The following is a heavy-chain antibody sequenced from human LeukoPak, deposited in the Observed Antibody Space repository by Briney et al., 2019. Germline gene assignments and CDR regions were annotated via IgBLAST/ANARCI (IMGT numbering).Heavy chain of an antibody. Sequence: WEKVSYKASVGTFSSYAIRWVRQAPAQGLEGMVEIIPLFCTAHYAQKFQHRVTINTHKSARTPYMAEGSLRSQHRPVYYFAEPDGGGSRGFYLYWGQGTLVTVSS. CDR3: AEPDGGGSRGFYLY. J-gene: IGHJ4*02. D-gene: IGHD1-26*01. CDR1: VGTFSSYA. V-gene: IGHV1-69*05. CDR2: IIPLFCTA.